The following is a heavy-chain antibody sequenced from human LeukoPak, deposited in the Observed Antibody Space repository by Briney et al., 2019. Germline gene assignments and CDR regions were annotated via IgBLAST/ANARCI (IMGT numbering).Heavy chain of an antibody. CDR2: IIPIFGTA. J-gene: IGHJ6*03. Sequence: SVKVSCKASGGTFISYAISCVLHAPGQGLEWIARIIPIFGTANYAQKFQGRVTITADKSTSTAYMELSSLRSEDTAVYYCASPYDYVWGAHYYMDVWGKGTTVTVSS. D-gene: IGHD3-16*01. CDR3: ASPYDYVWGAHYYMDV. V-gene: IGHV1-69*06. CDR1: GGTFISYA.